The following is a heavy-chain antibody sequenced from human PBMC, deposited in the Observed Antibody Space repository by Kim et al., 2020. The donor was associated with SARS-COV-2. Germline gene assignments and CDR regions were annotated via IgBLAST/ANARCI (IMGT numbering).Heavy chain of an antibody. Sequence: SETLSLTCTVSGGSISSGGYYWSWIRQHPGKGLEWIGYIYYSGSTYYNPSLKSRVTISVDTSKNQFSLKLSSVTAADTAVYYCARGDSSSFPPGFDPWGQGTLVTVSS. CDR3: ARGDSSSFPPGFDP. J-gene: IGHJ5*02. CDR2: IYYSGST. V-gene: IGHV4-31*03. D-gene: IGHD6-13*01. CDR1: GGSISSGGYY.